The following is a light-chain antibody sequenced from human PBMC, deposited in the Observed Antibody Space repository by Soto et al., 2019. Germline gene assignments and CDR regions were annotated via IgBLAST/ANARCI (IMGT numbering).Light chain of an antibody. CDR1: QSVNNNY. Sequence: EIVLTQSPGTLSLSPGERATLSCRASQSVNNNYLAWYQQKPGQAPRLLIHGAAIRATGIPDRFSGSGSGADFTLTLSRLEPEDFAVYYCQQYGSSPGTFGQGTRLEIK. J-gene: IGKJ5*01. CDR2: GAA. V-gene: IGKV3-20*01. CDR3: QQYGSSPGT.